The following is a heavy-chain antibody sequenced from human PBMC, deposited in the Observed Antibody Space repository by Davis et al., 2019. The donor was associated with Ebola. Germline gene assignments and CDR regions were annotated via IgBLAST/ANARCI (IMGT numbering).Heavy chain of an antibody. J-gene: IGHJ1*01. CDR3: ARSPLGSAEYFQH. CDR1: GFTFSSYS. Sequence: GESLKISCAASGFTFSSYSMNWVRQAPGKGLEWVSSISSSSSYIYYADSVKGRFTISRDNAKNSLYLQMNSLRAEDTAVYYCARSPLGSAEYFQHWGQGTLVTVSS. V-gene: IGHV3-21*01. CDR2: ISSSSSYI. D-gene: IGHD7-27*01.